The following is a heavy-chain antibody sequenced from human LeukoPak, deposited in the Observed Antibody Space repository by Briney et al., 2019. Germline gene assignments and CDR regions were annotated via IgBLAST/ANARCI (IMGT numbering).Heavy chain of an antibody. CDR2: LDSSGST. Sequence: SETLSLTCSVSGGSISTYYWSWIRQTPGKGLEWIGNLDSSGSTYYNPSLKSRVTISVGTSKNQFSLNLRSVTAADTAIYFCSRSHDYGGLYFYYYMDVWGKGTTVTVSS. D-gene: IGHD4-23*01. V-gene: IGHV4-59*04. J-gene: IGHJ6*03. CDR1: GGSISTYY. CDR3: SRSHDYGGLYFYYYMDV.